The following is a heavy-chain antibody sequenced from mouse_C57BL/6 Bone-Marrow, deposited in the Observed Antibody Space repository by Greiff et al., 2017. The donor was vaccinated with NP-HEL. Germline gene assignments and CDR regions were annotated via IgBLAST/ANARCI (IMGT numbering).Heavy chain of an antibody. J-gene: IGHJ2*01. CDR1: GFTFTDYY. CDR2: IRNKANGYTT. Sequence: EVKLVESGGGLVQPGGSLSLSCAASGFTFTDYYMSWVRQPPGKALEWLGFIRNKANGYTTEYSASVKGRFTISRDNSQSILYLQMNALRAEDSATNYCARYTYSNLDYWGQGTTLTVSS. V-gene: IGHV7-3*01. CDR3: ARYTYSNLDY. D-gene: IGHD2-5*01.